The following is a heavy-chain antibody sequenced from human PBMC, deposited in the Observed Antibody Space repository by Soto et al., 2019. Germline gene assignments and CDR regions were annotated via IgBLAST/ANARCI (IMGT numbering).Heavy chain of an antibody. D-gene: IGHD1-1*01. J-gene: IGHJ4*02. CDR2: IVNTGDTT. Sequence: EVQLLESGGGLVQPGGSLRLSCAASGFTFSSYAMSWVRQAPGEGLEWVSAIVNTGDTTYYTASVKGRFTISRDNSKNTVYLQMNGLRTEDTAVYYCAKEITGGGTFDYWGQGSLVTVSS. CDR1: GFTFSSYA. CDR3: AKEITGGGTFDY. V-gene: IGHV3-23*01.